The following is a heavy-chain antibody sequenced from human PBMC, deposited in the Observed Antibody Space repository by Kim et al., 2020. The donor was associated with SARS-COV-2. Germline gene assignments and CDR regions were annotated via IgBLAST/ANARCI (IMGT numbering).Heavy chain of an antibody. Sequence: ADSVKGRFTISRDNSKNTLYLQMNSLRAEDTAVYYCAKDFKPYSYGGFDYWGQGTLVTVSS. D-gene: IGHD5-18*01. CDR3: AKDFKPYSYGGFDY. J-gene: IGHJ4*02. V-gene: IGHV3-23*01.